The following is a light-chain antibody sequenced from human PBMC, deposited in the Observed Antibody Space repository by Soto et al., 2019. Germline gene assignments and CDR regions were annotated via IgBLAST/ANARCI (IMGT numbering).Light chain of an antibody. CDR2: TLS. V-gene: IGKV2-40*01. CDR3: QQRILLPST. J-gene: IGKJ1*01. Sequence: DIVMTQTPLSLPVTPGETASISCRASQSILDSDDGNTYLDWYLQKPGQSPQLLIDTLSYRTSGVSNMFGGGESADYFTLNISRQEAEDVAVYCCQQRILLPSTFGHGTKVAIK. CDR1: QSILDSDDGNTY.